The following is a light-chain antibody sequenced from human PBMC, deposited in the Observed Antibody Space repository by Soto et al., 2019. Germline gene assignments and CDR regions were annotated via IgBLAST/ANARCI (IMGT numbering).Light chain of an antibody. CDR1: QSVRSNY. CDR3: QQYGSSPWT. J-gene: IGKJ1*01. CDR2: GAS. V-gene: IGKV3-20*01. Sequence: EIVLTQSPGTLSLSPGERATLSCRASQSVRSNYLAWYRQTPGQAPRLLIYGASNRATGIPDRFSGSGSGTDFTLIISRLEPEDLALYYCQQYGSSPWTFGQGTKVAIK.